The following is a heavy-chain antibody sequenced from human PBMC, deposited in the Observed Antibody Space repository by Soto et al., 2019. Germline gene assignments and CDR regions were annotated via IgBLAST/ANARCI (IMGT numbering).Heavy chain of an antibody. CDR1: GFTVSSNY. D-gene: IGHD3-22*01. V-gene: IGHV3-66*04. J-gene: IGHJ4*02. CDR3: ATHYYDSSGYSP. CDR2: IYSGGST. Sequence: EVQLVESGGGLVQPGGSLRPSCAASGFTVSSNYMSWVRQAPGKGLEWVSVIYSGGSTYYADSVKGRFTISRDNSKNTLYLQMNSLRAEDTAVYYCATHYYDSSGYSPRGQGTLVTVSS.